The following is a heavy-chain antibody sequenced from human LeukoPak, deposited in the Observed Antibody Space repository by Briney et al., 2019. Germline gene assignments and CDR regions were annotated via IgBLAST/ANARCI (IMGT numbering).Heavy chain of an antibody. CDR2: INNDGSNT. D-gene: IGHD3-3*01. Sequence: GGSLRLSCAASGFIFSDHWMHWVRQAPGKGLVWLSRINNDGSNTIYADSVKGRFTFSRDNAENTLFLEMSSLRVEDTAVYYCVRERNNFWSGHHSIFDSWGQGTLVTVSS. J-gene: IGHJ4*02. CDR1: GFIFSDHW. V-gene: IGHV3-74*01. CDR3: VRERNNFWSGHHSIFDS.